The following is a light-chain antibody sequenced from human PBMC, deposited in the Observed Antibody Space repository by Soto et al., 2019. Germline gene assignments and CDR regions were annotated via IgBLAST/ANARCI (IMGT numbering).Light chain of an antibody. J-gene: IGKJ1*01. CDR2: QAT. Sequence: DIQMTQSPSTLSASVGDRVTITCRASQSITSWLAWYQQKPGKAPKLLIYQATYLKSGVPSRFSGSGSGTEFSLSISSLQPDDFATYYCQQYRSYPWTFGQGTKMEIK. CDR3: QQYRSYPWT. CDR1: QSITSW. V-gene: IGKV1-5*03.